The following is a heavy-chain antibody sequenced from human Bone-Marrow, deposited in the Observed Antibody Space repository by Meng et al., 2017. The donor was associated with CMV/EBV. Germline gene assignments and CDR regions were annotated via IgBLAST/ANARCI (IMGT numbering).Heavy chain of an antibody. CDR2: ISSSGSTI. Sequence: LSLTCTVSGGSISSYYWSWIRQPPGKGLEWVSYISSSGSTIYYADSVKGRFTISRDNAKNSLYLQMNSLRAEDTAVYYCARVSRWYGALDYWGQGTLVTVSS. J-gene: IGHJ4*02. V-gene: IGHV3-11*04. D-gene: IGHD6-13*01. CDR3: ARVSRWYGALDY. CDR1: GGSISSYY.